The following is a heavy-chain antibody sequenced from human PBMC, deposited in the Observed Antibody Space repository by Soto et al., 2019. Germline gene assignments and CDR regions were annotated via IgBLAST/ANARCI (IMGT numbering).Heavy chain of an antibody. CDR1: GYTFTSYY. CDR2: INPSGGST. J-gene: IGHJ4*02. Sequence: QVQLVQSGAEVKKPGASVKVSCKASGYTFTSYYMHWVRQAPGQGLEWMGIINPSGGSTSYVHKFQGGVTMTRDTSARTVEIELSSLRSEDTAVYYCAKLRGGSSGGDYWGQGTLVTVS. CDR3: AKLRGGSSGGDY. D-gene: IGHD6-6*01. V-gene: IGHV1-46*01.